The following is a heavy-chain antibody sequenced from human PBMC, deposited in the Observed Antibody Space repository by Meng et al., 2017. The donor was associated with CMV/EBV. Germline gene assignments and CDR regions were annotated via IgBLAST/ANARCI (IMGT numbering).Heavy chain of an antibody. V-gene: IGHV6-1*02. CDR1: GDSVSSNSAA. CDR3: ARETGDSIYYFDY. CDR2: TYYRSKWYN. Sequence: QVPLQQSGPRLVKPSQTLSRPCAISGDSVSSNSAAGNGIRQYPTRGLEWLGRTYYRSKWYNDYAVSVKSRITINPDTSKNQFSLQLNSVTPEDTAVYYCARETGDSIYYFDYWGQGTLVTVSS. J-gene: IGHJ4*02. D-gene: IGHD7-27*01.